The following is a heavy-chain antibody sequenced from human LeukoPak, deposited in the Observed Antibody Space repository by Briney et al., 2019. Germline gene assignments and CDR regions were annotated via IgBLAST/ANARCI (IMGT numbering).Heavy chain of an antibody. CDR3: ARVKYYDFWSGYYSDDPYYFDY. V-gene: IGHV3-74*01. CDR2: INSDGSST. J-gene: IGHJ4*02. D-gene: IGHD3-3*01. Sequence: PGGSLRLSCAASGFTFSSYWMHWVRQAPGKGLAWVSRINSDGSSTSYADSVKGRFTISRDNAKNMLSLQMNSLRAEDTAVYYCARVKYYDFWSGYYSDDPYYFDYWGQGTLVTVSS. CDR1: GFTFSSYW.